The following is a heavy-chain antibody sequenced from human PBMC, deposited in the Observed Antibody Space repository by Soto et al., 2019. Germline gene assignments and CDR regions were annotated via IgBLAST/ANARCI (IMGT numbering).Heavy chain of an antibody. CDR1: GGTFSSYA. J-gene: IGHJ6*02. CDR2: IIPIFGTA. D-gene: IGHD3-16*01. Sequence: GASVKVSCKASGGTFSSYAISWVRQAPGQGLEWMGGIIPIFGTANYAQKFQGRVTITADESTSTAYMELSSLRSEDTAVYYCASPGMGHYYYYYGMDVWGQGTTVTVSS. CDR3: ASPGMGHYYYYYGMDV. V-gene: IGHV1-69*13.